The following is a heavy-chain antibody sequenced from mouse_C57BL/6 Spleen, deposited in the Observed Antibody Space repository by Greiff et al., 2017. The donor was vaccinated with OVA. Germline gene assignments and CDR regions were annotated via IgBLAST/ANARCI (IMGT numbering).Heavy chain of an antibody. CDR2: IDPSDSYT. V-gene: IGHV1-50*01. CDR3: AMRVAYITTEDAMDY. J-gene: IGHJ4*01. CDR1: GYTFTSYW. D-gene: IGHD1-1*01. Sequence: QVQLQQPGAELVKPGASVKLSCKASGYTFTSYWMQWVKQRPGQGLEWIGEIDPSDSYTNYNQKFKGKATLTVDTSSSTAYMQLSSLTSEDSAVYYCAMRVAYITTEDAMDYWGQGTSVTVSS.